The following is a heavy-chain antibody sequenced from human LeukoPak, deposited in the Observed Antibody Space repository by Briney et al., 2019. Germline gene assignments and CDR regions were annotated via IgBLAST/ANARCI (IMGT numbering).Heavy chain of an antibody. CDR1: GGSISSSSYY. J-gene: IGHJ4*02. V-gene: IGHV4-39*07. CDR3: ARDWGITMVRGVIHYFDY. Sequence: SETLSLTCTVSGGSISSSSYYWGWIRQPPGKGLEWIGSIYYSGSTYYNPSLKSRVTISVDTSKNQFSLKLSSVTAADTAVYYCARDWGITMVRGVIHYFDYWGQGTLVTVSS. D-gene: IGHD3-10*01. CDR2: IYYSGST.